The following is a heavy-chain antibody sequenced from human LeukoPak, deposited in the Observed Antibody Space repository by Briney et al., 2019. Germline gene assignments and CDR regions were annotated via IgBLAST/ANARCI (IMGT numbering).Heavy chain of an antibody. Sequence: GASVKVSCKASGGTFSSYAISWVRQAPGQGLEWMGGIIPIFGTANYAQKFQGRVTITADESTSTAYMELSSLRSEDTAVYYCARDPLGYSSGWYLAFDIWGQGTMVTVSS. CDR1: GGTFSSYA. J-gene: IGHJ3*02. CDR2: IIPIFGTA. V-gene: IGHV1-69*13. CDR3: ARDPLGYSSGWYLAFDI. D-gene: IGHD6-19*01.